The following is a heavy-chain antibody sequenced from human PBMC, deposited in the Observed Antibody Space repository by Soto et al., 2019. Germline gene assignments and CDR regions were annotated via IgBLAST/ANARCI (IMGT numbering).Heavy chain of an antibody. J-gene: IGHJ4*02. Sequence: PSETLSLTCAVYGGSFSGYYWSWIRQPPGKGLEWIGEINHSGSTNYNPSLKSRVTTSVDTSKNQFSLKLSSVTAADTAVYYCARGLKYYDILTGWGQGTLVTVSS. CDR1: GGSFSGYY. V-gene: IGHV4-34*01. CDR2: INHSGST. D-gene: IGHD3-9*01. CDR3: ARGLKYYDILTG.